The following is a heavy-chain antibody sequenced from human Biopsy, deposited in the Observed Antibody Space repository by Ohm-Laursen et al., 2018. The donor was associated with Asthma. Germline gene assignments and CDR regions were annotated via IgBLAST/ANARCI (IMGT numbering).Heavy chain of an antibody. CDR1: RGYVRTYDYR. CDR2: AFHSGTT. D-gene: IGHD5-24*01. CDR3: ARVAVYGDIFFAIDV. Sequence: SDTLSLTCIVSRGYVRTYDYRWAWIRQPPGKGLEWLGSAFHSGTTDYTPSVARRLSIRVDTTRNQFSMTLSSVTAADTAVYFCARVAVYGDIFFAIDVWGQGTTVSVS. J-gene: IGHJ6*02. V-gene: IGHV4-30-4*02.